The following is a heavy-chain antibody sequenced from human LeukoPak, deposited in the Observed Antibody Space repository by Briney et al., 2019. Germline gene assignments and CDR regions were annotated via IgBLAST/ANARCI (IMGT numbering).Heavy chain of an antibody. Sequence: QPGGSLRLSCAASGFTFSSYGMSWARQAPGKGLEWVSVILGSGGRTFYADSVKGRFTISRDNSNNTLYLQMHSLRGDDTAVYYCATYGSGFGYWGQGTLVTVS. D-gene: IGHD3-10*01. CDR1: GFTFSSYG. CDR2: ILGSGGRT. V-gene: IGHV3-23*01. J-gene: IGHJ4*02. CDR3: ATYGSGFGY.